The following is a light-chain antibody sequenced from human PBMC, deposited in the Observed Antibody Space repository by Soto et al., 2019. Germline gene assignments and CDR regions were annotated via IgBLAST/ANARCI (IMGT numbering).Light chain of an antibody. CDR2: DAS. V-gene: IGKV1-5*01. CDR1: QSISSW. J-gene: IGKJ1*01. CDR3: QQYGSSPT. Sequence: DIQMTQSPSTLSASVGDRVTITCRASQSISSWLAWYQQKPGKAPKLLIYDASSLESGVPSRFSGSGSGTEFTLTINRLEPEDFAVYYCQQYGSSPTFGLGTKVDIK.